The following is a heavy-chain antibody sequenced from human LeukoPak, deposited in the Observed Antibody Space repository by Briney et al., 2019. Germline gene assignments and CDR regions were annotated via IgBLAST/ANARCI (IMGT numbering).Heavy chain of an antibody. Sequence: SETLSLTCTASGGSISSYYWSWIRQPPGKGLEWIGRIYYSGSTNYNPSLKSRVTISVDSSKNQFSLKLNSVTAADTAVYYCARDRAWSAYYYYFDYWGQGTLVTVSS. J-gene: IGHJ4*02. CDR2: IYYSGST. CDR1: GGSISSYY. D-gene: IGHD3-3*01. V-gene: IGHV4-59*01. CDR3: ARDRAWSAYYYYFDY.